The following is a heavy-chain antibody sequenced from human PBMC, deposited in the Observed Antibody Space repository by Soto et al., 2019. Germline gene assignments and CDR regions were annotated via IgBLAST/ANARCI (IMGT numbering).Heavy chain of an antibody. D-gene: IGHD4-17*01. J-gene: IGHJ6*02. V-gene: IGHV1-69*13. CDR3: ARGTNYGDYAYYYYGMDV. CDR2: IIPIFGTA. Sequence: SVKVSCKASGGTFSSYAISWVRQAPGQGLEWVGGIIPIFGTANYAQKFQGRVTITADESTSTAYMELSSLRSEDTAVYYCARGTNYGDYAYYYYGMDVWGQGTTVTVSS. CDR1: GGTFSSYA.